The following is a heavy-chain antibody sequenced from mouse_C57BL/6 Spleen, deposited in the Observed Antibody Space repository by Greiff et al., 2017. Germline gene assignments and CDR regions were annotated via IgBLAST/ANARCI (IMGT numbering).Heavy chain of an antibody. J-gene: IGHJ4*01. CDR2: LNPNYGTT. Sequence: VQLKQSGPELVKPGASVKISCKASGYSFTDYNMNWVKQSNGKSLEWIGVLNPNYGTTSYNQKFKGKATLTVDQSSSTAYMQLNSLTSEDSAVYYCARPGDYDDYYAMDYWGQGTSVTVSS. D-gene: IGHD2-4*01. V-gene: IGHV1-39*01. CDR1: GYSFTDYN. CDR3: ARPGDYDDYYAMDY.